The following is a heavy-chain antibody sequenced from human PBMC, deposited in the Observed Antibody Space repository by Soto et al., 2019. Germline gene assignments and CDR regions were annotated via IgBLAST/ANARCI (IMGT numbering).Heavy chain of an antibody. CDR3: AKGAKKNSYHDY. V-gene: IGHV4-31*03. Sequence: SETLSLTCTVSGGSISSGGYYWSWIRQHPGKGLEWIGYIYYSGSTYYNPSLKSRVTISVDTSKNQFSLKLSSVTAADTAVYYCAKGAKKNSYHDYWGQGTLVTVSS. D-gene: IGHD1-26*01. CDR2: IYYSGST. J-gene: IGHJ4*02. CDR1: GGSISSGGYY.